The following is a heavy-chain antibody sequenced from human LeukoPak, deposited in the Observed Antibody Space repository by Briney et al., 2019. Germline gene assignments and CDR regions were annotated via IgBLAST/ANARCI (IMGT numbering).Heavy chain of an antibody. CDR1: GFTFSSYA. D-gene: IGHD6-19*01. V-gene: IGHV3-23*01. Sequence: PGGSLRLSCAGSGFTFSSYAMSWVRQAPGQGLEWVSTISGSGGSTYYADSVKGHFTISRDNSKNTLYLQMNSLRAEDTAIYYCAMNAGQWLVPYDHWGQGTLVTVSS. J-gene: IGHJ4*02. CDR3: AMNAGQWLVPYDH. CDR2: ISGSGGST.